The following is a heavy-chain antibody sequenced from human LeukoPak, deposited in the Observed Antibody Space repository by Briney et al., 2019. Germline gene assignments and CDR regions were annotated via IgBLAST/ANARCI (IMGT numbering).Heavy chain of an antibody. D-gene: IGHD3-22*01. CDR1: GGSFSGYY. J-gene: IGHJ4*02. Sequence: PSETLSLTCAVYGGSFSGYYWSWIRQPPGKGLEWIGEINHTGSTNYNPSLKSRVTISVDTSKNQFSLKLSSVTAADAAVYYCATGTYYYDSSGYYYPPDYWGQGTLVTVSS. CDR3: ATGTYYYDSSGYYYPPDY. CDR2: INHTGST. V-gene: IGHV4-34*01.